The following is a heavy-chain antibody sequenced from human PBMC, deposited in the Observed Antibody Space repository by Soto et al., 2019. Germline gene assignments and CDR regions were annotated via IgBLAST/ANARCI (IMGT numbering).Heavy chain of an antibody. CDR3: ARRSPYCTNGVCYIDNWFDP. CDR2: ISAYNGNT. J-gene: IGHJ5*02. V-gene: IGHV1-18*01. D-gene: IGHD2-8*01. CDR1: GYTFTSYG. Sequence: GASVKVSCKASGYTFTSYGISWVRQAPGQGLEWMGWISAYNGNTNYAQKLQGRVTMTTDTSTSTAYMELRSLRSDDTAVYYCARRSPYCTNGVCYIDNWFDPWGQGTLVTVSS.